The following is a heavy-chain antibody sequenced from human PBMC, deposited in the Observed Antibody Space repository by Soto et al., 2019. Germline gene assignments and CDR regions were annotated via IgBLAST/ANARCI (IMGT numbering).Heavy chain of an antibody. V-gene: IGHV3-33*01. CDR3: AREGSGTSFDY. CDR1: GFTFSSYG. CDR2: IWYDGSNK. Sequence: GGSLRLSCAASGFTFSSYGMHWVRHAPGKGLEWVAVIWYDGSNKYYADSVKGRFTISRDNSKNTQHLQMNSLRAEDTAVYYCAREGSGTSFDYWGQGTLVTVSS. D-gene: IGHD1-26*01. J-gene: IGHJ4*02.